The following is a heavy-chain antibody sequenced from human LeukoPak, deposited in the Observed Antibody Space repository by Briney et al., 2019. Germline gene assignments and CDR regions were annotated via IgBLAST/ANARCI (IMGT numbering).Heavy chain of an antibody. CDR3: ARDGWSEMGTILREVVSDY. D-gene: IGHD5-24*01. Sequence: ASVSVSCKASGYTFTSYYMHWVRQAPGQGLEWMGIINPSGGSTSYAQKFQGRVTMTRDTSTSTLYMELSSLRPEDTAVYYCARDGWSEMGTILREVVSDYWGRGTLVTVSS. CDR2: INPSGGST. CDR1: GYTFTSYY. V-gene: IGHV1-46*01. J-gene: IGHJ4*02.